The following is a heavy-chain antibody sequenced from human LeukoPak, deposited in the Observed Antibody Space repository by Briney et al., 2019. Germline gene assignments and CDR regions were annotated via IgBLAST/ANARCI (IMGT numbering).Heavy chain of an antibody. CDR3: AREAEPRSYGYWRFDP. V-gene: IGHV3-74*01. CDR2: INSDGSIT. J-gene: IGHJ5*02. Sequence: GGSLRLSCAASGFTFSSHWMHWVRQAPGKGLVWVSRINSDGSITTYADSVKGRFTISRDNAKNTLYLQMNSPRAEDTAVYYCAREAEPRSYGYWRFDPWGQGTLVTVSS. CDR1: GFTFSSHW. D-gene: IGHD5-18*01.